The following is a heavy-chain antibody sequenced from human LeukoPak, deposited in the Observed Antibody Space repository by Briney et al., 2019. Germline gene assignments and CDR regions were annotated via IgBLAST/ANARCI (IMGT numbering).Heavy chain of an antibody. CDR2: IYYSGST. Sequence: SETLSLACTVSGGSISSSSYYWGWIRQPPGKGLEWIGSIYYSGSTYYNPSLKSRVTISVDTSKNQFSLKLSSVTAADTAVYYCAKTPTNWYTLDYWGQGTLVTVSS. J-gene: IGHJ4*02. CDR3: AKTPTNWYTLDY. CDR1: GGSISSSSYY. D-gene: IGHD2-2*02. V-gene: IGHV4-39*01.